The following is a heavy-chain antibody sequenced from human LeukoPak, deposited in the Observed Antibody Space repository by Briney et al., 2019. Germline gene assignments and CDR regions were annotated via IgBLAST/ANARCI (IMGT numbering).Heavy chain of an antibody. CDR1: GFTFSSYA. J-gene: IGHJ4*02. CDR3: AKASDSSGYYDY. Sequence: GGSLRLSCAASGFTFSSYAMSWVRLAPGKGLEWVSAISGSGGSTYYADSVKGRFTISRDNSKNTLYLQMNSLRAEDTAVYYCAKASDSSGYYDYWGQGTLVTVSS. D-gene: IGHD3-22*01. V-gene: IGHV3-23*01. CDR2: ISGSGGST.